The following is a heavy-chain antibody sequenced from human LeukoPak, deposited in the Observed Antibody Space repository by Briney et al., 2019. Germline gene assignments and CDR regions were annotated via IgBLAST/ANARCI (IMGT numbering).Heavy chain of an antibody. Sequence: PGGSLRLSCAASGFTFSSYSMNWVRQAPGKGLEWVSSISTSSNYIYYADSVKGRFTISRNNAENSLYLQMNSLRAEDTAVYYCARGVIWFGESPLRGRFDYWGQGTLVTVPS. CDR3: ARGVIWFGESPLRGRFDY. CDR2: ISTSSNYI. V-gene: IGHV3-21*01. D-gene: IGHD3-10*01. CDR1: GFTFSSYS. J-gene: IGHJ4*02.